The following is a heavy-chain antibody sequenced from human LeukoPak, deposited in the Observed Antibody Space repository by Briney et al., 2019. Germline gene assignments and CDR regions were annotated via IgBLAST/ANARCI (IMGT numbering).Heavy chain of an antibody. CDR3: VKFGVDYDMGV. Sequence: SETLSLTCTVSGDSISGSYWTWVRQPPGQGLEWIGQIHYSGRADYNPSLKRRVTISVDTSKNQMSLTLTSVTAADTPIYYCVKFGVDYDMGVWGQGTTVPVSS. V-gene: IGHV4-59*01. D-gene: IGHD3-16*01. CDR2: IHYSGRA. J-gene: IGHJ6*02. CDR1: GDSISGSY.